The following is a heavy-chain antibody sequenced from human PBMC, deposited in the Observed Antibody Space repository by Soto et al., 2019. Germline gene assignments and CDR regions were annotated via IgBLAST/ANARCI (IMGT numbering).Heavy chain of an antibody. CDR1: GFTFSSYA. D-gene: IGHD2-2*01. J-gene: IGHJ4*02. V-gene: IGHV3-23*01. CDR3: AKGRYCSSTSCPTLDY. Sequence: GGSLRLSCAASGFTFSSYAMSWVRQAPGKGLEWVSAISGSGGSTYYADSVKGRFTISRDNSKNTLYLQMNSLRAEDTAVYYCAKGRYCSSTSCPTLDYWGQGTLGTVSS. CDR2: ISGSGGST.